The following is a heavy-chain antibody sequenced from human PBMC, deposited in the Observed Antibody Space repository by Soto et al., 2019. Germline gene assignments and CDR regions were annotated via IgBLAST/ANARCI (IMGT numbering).Heavy chain of an antibody. CDR2: IIPIIGIA. CDR1: GGTFSSYT. CDR3: ARAIWAAGTRYWYFDL. Sequence: QVQLVQSGAGVKKPGSSVKVSCKASGGTFSSYTISWVRQAPGQGLEWMGRIIPIIGIANHAQKFQGRVKMTADKSTSTAYMELSSLRSEDTAGYYCARAIWAAGTRYWYFDLWGRGTLVTVSS. V-gene: IGHV1-69*02. J-gene: IGHJ2*01. D-gene: IGHD6-13*01.